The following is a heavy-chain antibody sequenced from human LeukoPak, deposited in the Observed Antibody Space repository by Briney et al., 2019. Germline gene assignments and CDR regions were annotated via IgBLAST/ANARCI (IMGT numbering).Heavy chain of an antibody. V-gene: IGHV3-21*01. CDR1: GFTFSSYS. D-gene: IGHD5-18*01. Sequence: GGSLRLSCAASGFTFSSYSMNWVRQAPGKGLEWVSSISSSSSYIYYADSVKGRFTISRDNAKNSLYLQMNSLRAEDTAVYYCAGDYSVGIHFDYWGQGTLVTVSS. CDR3: AGDYSVGIHFDY. J-gene: IGHJ4*02. CDR2: ISSSSSYI.